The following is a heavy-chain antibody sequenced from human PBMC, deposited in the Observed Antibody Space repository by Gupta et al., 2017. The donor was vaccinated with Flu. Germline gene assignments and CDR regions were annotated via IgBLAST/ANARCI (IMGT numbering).Heavy chain of an antibody. CDR1: GFTFTGYG. CDR3: AKKSLVWYFDL. Sequence: EEQLLESGGGVVQSGGSMILSCAASGFTFTGYGMCWVRPAPGKGLDGVSSISGSGGDTYYADSVKDRHTISRDNSKNTLYVQMNSLRVEDTAVYYCAKKSLVWYFDLWGRGTLVTVSS. D-gene: IGHD2-8*02. V-gene: IGHV3-23*01. J-gene: IGHJ2*01. CDR2: ISGSGGDT.